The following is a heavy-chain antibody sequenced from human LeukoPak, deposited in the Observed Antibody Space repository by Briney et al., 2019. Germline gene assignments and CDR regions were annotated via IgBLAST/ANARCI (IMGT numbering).Heavy chain of an antibody. J-gene: IGHJ4*02. CDR2: ILGSGGST. D-gene: IGHD3-9*01. V-gene: IGHV3-23*01. CDR3: AKWGDYDVLTGYYVPDY. Sequence: GGSLRLSCAASGFTFSNYAMSWVRQAPGKGLEWVSAILGSGGSTYYADSVKGRFTVSRDNSKSTLYLQMNSPRAEDTALYYCAKWGDYDVLTGYYVPDYWGQGTLVTVSS. CDR1: GFTFSNYA.